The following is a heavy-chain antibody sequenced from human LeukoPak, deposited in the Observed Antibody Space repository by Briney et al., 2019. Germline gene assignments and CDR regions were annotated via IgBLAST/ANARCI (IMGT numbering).Heavy chain of an antibody. Sequence: ASVTVSYKTSRYSFTNYNLHWVRQAPGQQREGMGIMNPCGGNTNYAQKLQGRVTMTRDTSTSTVYMELSSLKSEDTAVYYCARVRDGYNDAYDIWGQGTMVTVSS. CDR2: MNPCGGNT. D-gene: IGHD5-24*01. CDR3: ARVRDGYNDAYDI. J-gene: IGHJ3*02. V-gene: IGHV1-46*01. CDR1: RYSFTNYN.